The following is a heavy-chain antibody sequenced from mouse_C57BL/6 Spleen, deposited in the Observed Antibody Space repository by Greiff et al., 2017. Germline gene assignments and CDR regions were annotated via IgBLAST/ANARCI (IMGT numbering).Heavy chain of an antibody. D-gene: IGHD1-1*01. CDR2: INYDGSST. CDR1: GFTFSDYY. V-gene: IGHV5-16*01. CDR3: AREGIYYGSYYAMGH. J-gene: IGHJ4*01. Sequence: DVQLVESEGGLVQPGSSMKLSCTASGFTFSDYYMAWVRQVPDKGLEWVANINYDGSSTYYLDSLKSRFIISRDNAKNILYLQMSSLKSEDTATYYCAREGIYYGSYYAMGHRGQGTSVNGSS.